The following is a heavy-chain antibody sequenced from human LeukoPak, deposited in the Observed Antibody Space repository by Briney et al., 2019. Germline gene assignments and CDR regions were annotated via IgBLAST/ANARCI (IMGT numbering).Heavy chain of an antibody. CDR3: ARFRFGELLFPPQGS. CDR2: TSSGRSHI. J-gene: IGHJ5*02. Sequence: GKSLTLSCALSGFTFSSYCMNWVRQAPGKGLEWVSSTSSGRSHIYYRDSVEGRFTISRGNAKNSLYLQMNSLGAEDTAVYYCARFRFGELLFPPQGSWGQGTLVTVSS. CDR1: GFTFSSYC. V-gene: IGHV3-21*01. D-gene: IGHD3-10*01.